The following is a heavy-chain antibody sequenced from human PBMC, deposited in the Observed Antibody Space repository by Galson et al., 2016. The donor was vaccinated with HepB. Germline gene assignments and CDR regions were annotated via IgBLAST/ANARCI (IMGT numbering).Heavy chain of an antibody. CDR3: TREKNPKDYKSRMDV. J-gene: IGHJ6*02. V-gene: IGHV3-53*05. Sequence: ASDFSVSDNDMSWIRQAPGKGLEWVAVTYSDGRTPYAESVKGRFTISRDNSKNTLYLQMNSLTADDTAVYDCTREKNPKDYKSRMDVWGQGTTVIVSS. D-gene: IGHD3-16*01. CDR1: DFSVSDND. CDR2: TYSDGRT.